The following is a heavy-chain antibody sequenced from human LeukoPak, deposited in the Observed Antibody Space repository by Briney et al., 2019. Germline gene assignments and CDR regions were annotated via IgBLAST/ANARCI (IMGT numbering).Heavy chain of an antibody. CDR1: GFTFSSYA. CDR2: IHGDGRTT. CDR3: ARSGSTYYYGMDV. J-gene: IGHJ6*02. D-gene: IGHD3-10*01. V-gene: IGHV3-74*01. Sequence: GGSLRLSCAASGFTFSSYAMSWVRQAPGKGLVWVSRIHGDGRTTTYADSVKGRFTISRDNAKNTLYLQMNSLRAEDTAVYYCARSGSTYYYGMDVWGQGTTVTVSS.